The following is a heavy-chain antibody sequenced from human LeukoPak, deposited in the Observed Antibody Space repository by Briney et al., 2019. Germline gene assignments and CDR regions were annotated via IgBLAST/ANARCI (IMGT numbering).Heavy chain of an antibody. V-gene: IGHV4-59*12. CDR1: GGSISSYY. CDR3: ARASHDYGDYSHFDY. Sequence: SETLSLTCTVSGGSISSYYWSWIRQPPGKGLEWIGYIYYSGSTNYNPSLKSRVTISVDTSKNQFSLRLSSVTAADTAVYYCARASHDYGDYSHFDYWGQGTLVTVSS. J-gene: IGHJ4*02. D-gene: IGHD4-17*01. CDR2: IYYSGST.